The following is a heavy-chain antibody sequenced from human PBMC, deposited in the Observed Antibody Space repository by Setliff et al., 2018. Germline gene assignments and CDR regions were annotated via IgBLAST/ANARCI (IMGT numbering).Heavy chain of an antibody. CDR2: ISPYSGNS. Sequence: ASVKVSCKTSGYTFNDYGITWVRQAPGQGLEWMGWISPYSGNSYIAQKFHGRVTLTTDNSENTLLLQMSSLRADDTAVYYCAKGFQGKNVGTFDSWGHGILVTVSS. CDR3: AKGFQGKNVGTFDS. J-gene: IGHJ4*01. V-gene: IGHV1-18*01. D-gene: IGHD1-7*01. CDR1: GYTFNDYG.